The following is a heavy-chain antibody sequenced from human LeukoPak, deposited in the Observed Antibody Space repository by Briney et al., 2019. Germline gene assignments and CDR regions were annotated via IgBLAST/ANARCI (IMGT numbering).Heavy chain of an antibody. D-gene: IGHD3-3*01. CDR3: ASAPTYYDFWSGYIYYYYGTDV. CDR1: GGSVSSGSYY. V-gene: IGHV4-61*01. J-gene: IGHJ6*02. CDR2: IYYSGST. Sequence: SETLSLTCTVSGGSVSSGSYYWSWIRQPPGKGLEWIGYIYYSGSTNYNPSLKSRVTISVDTSKNQFSLKLSSVTAADTAVYYCASAPTYYDFWSGYIYYYYGTDVWGQGTTVTVSS.